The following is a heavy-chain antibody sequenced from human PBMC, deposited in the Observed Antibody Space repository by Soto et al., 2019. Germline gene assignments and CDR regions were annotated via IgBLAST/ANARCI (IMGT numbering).Heavy chain of an antibody. D-gene: IGHD3-3*01. V-gene: IGHV3-23*01. Sequence: PGGSLILSCAAAGFTFSSYAMSWVRQAPGKGLEWVSAISGSGGSTYYADSVKGRFTISRDNSKNTLYLQMNSLRAEDTAVYYCAKEGLRFLEWTYYYYYYMDVWGKGTTVTVSS. J-gene: IGHJ6*03. CDR1: GFTFSSYA. CDR2: ISGSGGST. CDR3: AKEGLRFLEWTYYYYYYMDV.